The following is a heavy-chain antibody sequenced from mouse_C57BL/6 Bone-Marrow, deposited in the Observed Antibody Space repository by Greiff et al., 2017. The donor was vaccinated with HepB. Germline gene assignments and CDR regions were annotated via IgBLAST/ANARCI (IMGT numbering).Heavy chain of an antibody. J-gene: IGHJ2*01. CDR1: GYTFTSYG. CDR2: IYPRSGNT. D-gene: IGHD3-2*02. V-gene: IGHV1-81*01. Sequence: VKLLESGAELARPGASVKLSCKASGYTFTSYGISWVKQRTGQGLEWIGEIYPRSGNTYYNEKFKGKATLTADKSSSTAYMELRSLTSEDSAVYFCAREGLSHENYWGQGTTLTVSS. CDR3: AREGLSHENY.